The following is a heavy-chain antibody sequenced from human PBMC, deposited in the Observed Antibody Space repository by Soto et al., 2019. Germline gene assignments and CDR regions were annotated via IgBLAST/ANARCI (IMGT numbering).Heavy chain of an antibody. V-gene: IGHV4-61*01. D-gene: IGHD2-21*02. CDR3: TRDGDGRMTTNPYYYYGMDV. Sequence: PSETLSLTCSVSGGSVSNKTYYWSWIRQPPGKRLEWIGNVYYSGGAKYNPSVKRRVSISIDTSKNQFSLNLSSVTAADTGVYYCTRDGDGRMTTNPYYYYGMDVWGPGITVTVSS. CDR2: VYYSGGA. CDR1: GGSVSNKTYY. J-gene: IGHJ6*02.